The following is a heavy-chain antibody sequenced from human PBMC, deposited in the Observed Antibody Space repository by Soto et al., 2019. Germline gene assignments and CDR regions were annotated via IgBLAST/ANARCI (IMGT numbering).Heavy chain of an antibody. J-gene: IGHJ4*02. CDR2: ISRDGGTK. V-gene: IGHV3-30*03. CDR1: GFTVSTYG. D-gene: IGHD2-8*02. CDR3: TGEVASGY. Sequence: QVHLVESGGGVVQPGRSLRLSCAVSGFTVSTYGMHWVRQAPGKGLEWVAVISRDGGTKFYADSVKGRFTISRDNSRNTLFLEMKSLRGDDMAVYYCTGEVASGYWGQGTLVTVSS.